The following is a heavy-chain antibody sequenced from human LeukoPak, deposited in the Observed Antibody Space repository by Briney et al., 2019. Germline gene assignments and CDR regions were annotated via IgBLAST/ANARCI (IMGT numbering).Heavy chain of an antibody. CDR2: MSGGGGST. Sequence: XXSLRLSCAASGVTFSNYGMSWGRQARGKGVEGVSAMSGGGGSTYYAESVKGRFTISRENSKNRVYVQMKRVRAEDTAVYYCAKRLGCVDVWGQGTTVTVS. V-gene: IGHV3-23*01. J-gene: IGHJ6*02. CDR3: AKRLGCVDV. CDR1: GVTFSNYG. D-gene: IGHD6-19*01.